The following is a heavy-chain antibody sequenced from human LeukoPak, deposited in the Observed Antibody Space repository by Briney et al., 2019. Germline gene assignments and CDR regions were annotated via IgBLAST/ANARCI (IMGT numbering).Heavy chain of an antibody. CDR1: GYTFTGYY. Sequence: GASVKVSCKASGYTFTGYYMHWVRQAPGPGLEWMGWINTNSGGTNYVQKFQGRVTMTRDTCISTAYVELSRLRSDDTAVYYCARDLDYGSGSYGYYYMDVWGKGTTVTVSS. J-gene: IGHJ6*03. D-gene: IGHD3-10*01. CDR3: ARDLDYGSGSYGYYYMDV. V-gene: IGHV1-2*02. CDR2: INTNSGGT.